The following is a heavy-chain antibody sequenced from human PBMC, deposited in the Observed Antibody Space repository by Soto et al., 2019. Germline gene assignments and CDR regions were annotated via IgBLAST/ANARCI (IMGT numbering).Heavy chain of an antibody. J-gene: IGHJ3*02. CDR1: GFTFTSSA. CDR2: VVVGSGNT. CDR3: AAKPHSYYYDSSGYYAFDI. D-gene: IGHD3-22*01. Sequence: SVKVSCKASGFTFTSSAVQWVRQARGQRLEWIGWVVVGSGNTNYAQKFQERVTITRDMSTSTAYMELSSLRSEDTAVYYCAAKPHSYYYDSSGYYAFDIWGQGTMVTVSS. V-gene: IGHV1-58*01.